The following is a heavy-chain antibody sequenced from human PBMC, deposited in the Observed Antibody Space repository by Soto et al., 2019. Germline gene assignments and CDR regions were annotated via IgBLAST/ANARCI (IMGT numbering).Heavy chain of an antibody. CDR3: TKVGGLYDFWSGPLHFDL. CDR2: ISWNSDSI. D-gene: IGHD3-3*01. CDR1: GFIFDDFA. V-gene: IGHV3-9*01. J-gene: IGHJ4*02. Sequence: EAQLVESGGGFVQSGRSLRLSWAGSGFIFDDFAIHWVRQAPGKGLEWVSGISWNSDSIGYADSVKGRFTISRDNAKNSLSLQMNSLRPEDTALYYCTKVGGLYDFWSGPLHFDLWGQGTLVTVSS.